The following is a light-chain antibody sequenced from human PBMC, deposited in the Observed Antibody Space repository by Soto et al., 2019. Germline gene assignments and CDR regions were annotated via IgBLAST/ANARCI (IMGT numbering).Light chain of an antibody. J-gene: IGKJ5*01. Sequence: EIVLTQSPATLSLSPGERATLSCRASQSVSSYLAWYQQKPGQAPRLHIYDASNRATGIPARFSGSGSGTDFTLTISSLEPEDFAVYYCQQRSNLPPTFGQGTRLEIK. CDR3: QQRSNLPPT. CDR1: QSVSSY. CDR2: DAS. V-gene: IGKV3-11*01.